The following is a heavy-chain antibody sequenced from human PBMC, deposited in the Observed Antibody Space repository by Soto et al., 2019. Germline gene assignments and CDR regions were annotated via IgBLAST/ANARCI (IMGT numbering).Heavy chain of an antibody. V-gene: IGHV4-4*02. CDR2: IHQSGDT. CDR1: GDSVSNGNW. CDR3: ATRTSVFGIVTFY. D-gene: IGHD3-16*01. J-gene: IGHJ4*02. Sequence: QVQLKESGPGLVTPWGTLSLTCAVSGDSVSNGNWWCWVRQPPGRGLEWVGEIHQSGDTNYNPSLKSRVTVSADRSNNQYSLRLNSVNAAATDMYYCATRTSVFGIVTFYWGQGILVTVSS.